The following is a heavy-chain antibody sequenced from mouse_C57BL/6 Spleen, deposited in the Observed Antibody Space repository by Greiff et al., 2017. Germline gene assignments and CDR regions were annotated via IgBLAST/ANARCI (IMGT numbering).Heavy chain of an antibody. CDR2: INPSSGYT. D-gene: IGHD1-1*01. CDR3: ARSGLYGSSYVGAMDY. V-gene: IGHV1-7*01. J-gene: IGHJ4*01. Sequence: QVQLQQSGAELEKPGASVKLSCKASGYPFPSYWMHWVKQRPGQGREWIGYINPSSGYTKYNQKLKDKATLTADKSSSTAYMQLSSLTYEDSAVYYCARSGLYGSSYVGAMDYWGQGTSVTVSS. CDR1: GYPFPSYW.